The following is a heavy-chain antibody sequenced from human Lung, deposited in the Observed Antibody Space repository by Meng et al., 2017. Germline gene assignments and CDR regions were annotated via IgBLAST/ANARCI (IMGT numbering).Heavy chain of an antibody. D-gene: IGHD1-26*01. J-gene: IGHJ4*02. CDR3: ARFDISSSGRGDY. CDR1: VGSITSSTW. CDR2: IFHSGST. V-gene: IGHV4-4*02. Sequence: LLGAGQGLVTRSGTPSLTCAVSVGSITSSTWWSWVRQTPGKGLEWFGEIFHSGSTNYNPPLESRVTISVDKSKNQFSLKVYSVTAADTATYYCARFDISSSGRGDYWGQGILVTVSS.